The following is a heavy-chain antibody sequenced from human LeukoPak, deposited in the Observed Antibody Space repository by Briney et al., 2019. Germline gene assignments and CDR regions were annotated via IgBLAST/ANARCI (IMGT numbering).Heavy chain of an antibody. J-gene: IGHJ4*02. V-gene: IGHV5-51*01. CDR3: ARRGFGTTRNFDY. Sequence: GASLKISCKGSGYSFSDYWIGWVRQMPGKGLEWMGIIYPGDSDTRYSPSFQGQVTISADKSMSTAYLQWSSLKASDTATYYCARRGFGTTRNFDYWGQGTLVTVSS. CDR2: IYPGDSDT. CDR1: GYSFSDYW. D-gene: IGHD1-14*01.